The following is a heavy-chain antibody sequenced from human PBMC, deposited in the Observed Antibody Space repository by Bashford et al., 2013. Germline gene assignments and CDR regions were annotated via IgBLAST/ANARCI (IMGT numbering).Heavy chain of an antibody. CDR2: IKQDGSEK. D-gene: IGHD4/OR15-4a*01. V-gene: IGHV3-7*01. CDR3: ARINDYEI. Sequence: VRQAPGKGLEWVANIKQDGSEKYYVDSVKGRFTISRDNAKNSLYLQMNSLRAEDTAVYYCARINDYEIWGQGTTVTVSS. J-gene: IGHJ6*02.